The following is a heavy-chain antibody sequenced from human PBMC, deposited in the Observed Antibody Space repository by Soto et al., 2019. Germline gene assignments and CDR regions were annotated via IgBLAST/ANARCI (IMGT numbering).Heavy chain of an antibody. CDR2: IYDGGST. CDR3: AGLQDIVLVPAASYYFDY. Sequence: TLSLTCTVSVDSISDVNYYWSWIRQSPDKGLEWIGHIYDGGSTYSNPSLKSRVTVSIDTSKNQFSLQLSSMSAADTAVYYCAGLQDIVLVPAASYYFDYWGQGTLVTVS. V-gene: IGHV4-30-4*01. D-gene: IGHD2-2*01. CDR1: VDSISDVNYY. J-gene: IGHJ4*02.